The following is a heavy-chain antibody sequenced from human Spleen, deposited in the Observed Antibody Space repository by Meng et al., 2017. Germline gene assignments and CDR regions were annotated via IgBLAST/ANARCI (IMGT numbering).Heavy chain of an antibody. Sequence: SETLSLTCAVYGGSFSGYYWSWIRQPPGKGLEWIGEINHSGSTNYNPSLESRVTISEDPSKNQFSLKVSSVTAADTAVYYCARGQSSGSYWPYFDYWGQGTLVTVSS. CDR2: INHSGST. CDR1: GGSFSGYY. V-gene: IGHV4-34*01. CDR3: ARGQSSGSYWPYFDY. D-gene: IGHD1-26*01. J-gene: IGHJ4*02.